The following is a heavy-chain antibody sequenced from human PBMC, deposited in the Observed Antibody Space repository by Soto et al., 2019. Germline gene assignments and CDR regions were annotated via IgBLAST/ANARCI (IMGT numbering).Heavy chain of an antibody. J-gene: IGHJ3*02. CDR2: ISGSGGST. CDR1: GFTFSSYA. D-gene: IGHD2-2*01. Sequence: PGGSLRLSCAASGFTFSSYAMSWVRQAPGKGLEWVSAISGSGGSTYYADSVKGRFTISRDNSKNTLYLQMNSLRAEDTAVYYCAIYCISTSCFLHAFDIWGQGTMVTVSS. V-gene: IGHV3-23*01. CDR3: AIYCISTSCFLHAFDI.